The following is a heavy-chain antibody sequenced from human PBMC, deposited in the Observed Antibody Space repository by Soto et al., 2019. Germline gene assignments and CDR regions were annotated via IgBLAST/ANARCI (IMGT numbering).Heavy chain of an antibody. CDR3: ARHTTGMDFFGVVNSGMDF. CDR1: GYSFTSYW. Sequence: PGESLKISCKGSGYSFTSYWISWVRQMPGKGLEWMGRIDPSDSYTNYSPSFQGHVTISADKSISTAYLQWSSLKASDTAMYYCARHTTGMDFFGVVNSGMDFWGQGTTVTVS. J-gene: IGHJ6*02. CDR2: IDPSDSYT. D-gene: IGHD3-3*01. V-gene: IGHV5-10-1*01.